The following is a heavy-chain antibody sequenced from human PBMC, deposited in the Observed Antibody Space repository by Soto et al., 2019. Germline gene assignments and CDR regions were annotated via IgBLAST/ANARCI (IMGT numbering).Heavy chain of an antibody. V-gene: IGHV1-69*08. Sequence: QVQLVQSGAEVKKPGSSVKVSCKASGGTLSSYTFSWVRQAPGQGLEWMGRIIPNLGITNYAQKFQGRITIIVDKSTSTAYREVSSLRSEDTAVYYCARDKGYCSGASCPDFDYWGQGTLVTVSS. CDR1: GGTLSSYT. J-gene: IGHJ4*02. CDR2: IIPNLGIT. CDR3: ARDKGYCSGASCPDFDY. D-gene: IGHD2-15*01.